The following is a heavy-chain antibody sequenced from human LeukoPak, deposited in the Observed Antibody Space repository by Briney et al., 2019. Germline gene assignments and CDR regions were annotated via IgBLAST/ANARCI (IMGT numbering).Heavy chain of an antibody. CDR1: GFTVSSNY. J-gene: IGHJ4*02. V-gene: IGHV3-53*01. CDR3: ARGQGGSFYFDY. D-gene: IGHD1-26*01. Sequence: AGGSLRLSCAASGFTVSSNYMSWVRQAPGKGLEWVSVIYSGGGTYYADSVKGRFTFSRDNSKNTLYPQMNSLRAEDTAVYFCARGQGGSFYFDYWGQGTLVTVSS. CDR2: IYSGGGT.